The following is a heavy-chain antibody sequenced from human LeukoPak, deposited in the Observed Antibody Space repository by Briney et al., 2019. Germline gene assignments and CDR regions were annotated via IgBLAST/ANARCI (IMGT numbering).Heavy chain of an antibody. V-gene: IGHV4-39*07. Sequence: SETLSLTCTVSGASISGSGYYWGWIRQPPGKGLEWIGSIYSSGSTYYNASLQSRVTISIETSKNQFSLKLSSVTAADTAVYYCAGSVDIVAQDYWGQGTLVTVSS. D-gene: IGHD5-12*01. CDR3: AGSVDIVAQDY. J-gene: IGHJ4*02. CDR1: GASISGSGYY. CDR2: IYSSGST.